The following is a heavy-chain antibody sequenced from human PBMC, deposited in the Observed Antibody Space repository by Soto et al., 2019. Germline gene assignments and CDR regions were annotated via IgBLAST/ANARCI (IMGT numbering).Heavy chain of an antibody. CDR3: AILTKPTAVTTAFRGGYGLDG. CDR1: GGSVSSGNYF. CDR2: IHSSGST. D-gene: IGHD4-17*01. J-gene: IGHJ6*02. Sequence: SETLSLTCTVSGGSVSSGNYFWSWIRQPPGKGLEWIGYIHSSGSTNYNPSLKSRVTISADTSRNQFSLKLTSVTAADTAVYYCAILTKPTAVTTAFRGGYGLDGWGQGTTVTGSS. V-gene: IGHV4-61*01.